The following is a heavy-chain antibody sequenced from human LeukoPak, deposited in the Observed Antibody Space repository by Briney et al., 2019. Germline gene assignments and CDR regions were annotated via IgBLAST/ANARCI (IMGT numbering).Heavy chain of an antibody. CDR3: ARNLYDILTGYYSQELDY. CDR2: INPNSGGT. D-gene: IGHD3-9*01. V-gene: IGHV1-2*02. J-gene: IGHJ4*02. Sequence: ASVKVSCKASGYTFTGYYMHWVRQAPGQGLEWMGWINPNSGGTNYAQKFQGRVTMTRDTSISTVYMELSRLRSDDTAVYYCARNLYDILTGYYSQELDYWGQGTLVTVSS. CDR1: GYTFTGYY.